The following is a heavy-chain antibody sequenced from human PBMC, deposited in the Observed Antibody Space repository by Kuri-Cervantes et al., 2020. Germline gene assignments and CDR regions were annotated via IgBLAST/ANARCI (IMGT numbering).Heavy chain of an antibody. D-gene: IGHD2-15*01. Sequence: SLKISCAASGFSFDDYAMHWVRQAPGKGLEWVAGISWNSGKIVYADSVKGRFIISRDNAKNSLYMQMNSLRAEDTAVYYCANDPSGGNAGGEYYMDVWGKGTTVTVSS. CDR2: ISWNSGKI. J-gene: IGHJ6*03. CDR1: GFSFDDYA. CDR3: ANDPSGGNAGGEYYMDV. V-gene: IGHV3-9*01.